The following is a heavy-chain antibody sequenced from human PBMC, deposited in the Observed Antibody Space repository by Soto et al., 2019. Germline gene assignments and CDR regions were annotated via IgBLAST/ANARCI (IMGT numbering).Heavy chain of an antibody. CDR1: VDSIRTYF. CDR2: VFNSGST. Sequence: SETLSLTCTVSVDSIRTYFWTWIRQPPGKGLEWIGYVFNSGSTNSNPSLTSRVTILLDTSRNQISLTLSSVTAADTAVYYCARARSGYNIDALDIWGQGKMVTVSS. D-gene: IGHD5-12*01. V-gene: IGHV4-59*01. CDR3: ARARSGYNIDALDI. J-gene: IGHJ3*02.